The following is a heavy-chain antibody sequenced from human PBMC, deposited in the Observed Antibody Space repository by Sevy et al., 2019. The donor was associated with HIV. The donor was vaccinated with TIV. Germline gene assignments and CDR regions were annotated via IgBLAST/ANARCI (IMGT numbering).Heavy chain of an antibody. CDR2: ISTGGRTI. J-gene: IGHJ4*02. D-gene: IGHD4-4*01. CDR1: GFTFRSYE. CDR3: ATSRRDDYTYYFEY. Sequence: GGSLRLSCEASGFTFRSYEMNWVRQAPGKGLEWLSYISTGGRTIYYTDSVKGRFTISRDNAKNSLHLQMSSLRDEDTAVYYCATSRRDDYTYYFEYWGQGTLVTVSS. V-gene: IGHV3-48*03.